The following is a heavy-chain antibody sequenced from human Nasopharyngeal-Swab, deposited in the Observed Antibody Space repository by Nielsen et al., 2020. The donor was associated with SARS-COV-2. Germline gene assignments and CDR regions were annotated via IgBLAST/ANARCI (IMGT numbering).Heavy chain of an antibody. D-gene: IGHD5-18*01. Sequence: SEILSLTCAVSGGSISSSNWWSWVRQPPGKGLEWIGEIYHSGSTNYNPSLKSRVTISVDKSKNQFSLKLSSVTAADTAVYYCARDGSGGNTAMDAFDIWGQGTMVTVSS. CDR3: ARDGSGGNTAMDAFDI. J-gene: IGHJ3*02. CDR1: GGSISSSNW. CDR2: IYHSGST. V-gene: IGHV4-4*02.